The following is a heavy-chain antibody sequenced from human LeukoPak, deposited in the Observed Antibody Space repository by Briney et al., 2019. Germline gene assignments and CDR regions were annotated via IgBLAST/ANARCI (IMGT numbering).Heavy chain of an antibody. CDR2: INPNSGGT. CDR3: ARDSGYYYDSSGYYRKGPFDY. Sequence: ASVKVSCKASGYTFTGYYMHWVRQAPGQGLEWMGWINPNSGGTNYAQKFQGRVTMTRDTSISTAYMELSRLRSDDTAVYYCARDSGYYYDSSGYYRKGPFDYWGQGTLVAVSS. D-gene: IGHD3-22*01. V-gene: IGHV1-2*02. J-gene: IGHJ4*02. CDR1: GYTFTGYY.